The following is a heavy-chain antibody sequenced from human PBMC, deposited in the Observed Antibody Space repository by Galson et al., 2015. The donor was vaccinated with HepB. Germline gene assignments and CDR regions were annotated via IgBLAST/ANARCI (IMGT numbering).Heavy chain of an antibody. D-gene: IGHD6-19*01. J-gene: IGHJ5*02. CDR3: ARDALVERSRHIPTDSGWYNSWFDP. CDR1: GGTFSSYA. Sequence: SVKVSCKASGGTFSSYAISWVRQAPGQGLEWMGGIIPIFGTANYAQKFQGRVTITADESTSTAYMELSSLRSEDTAVYYCARDALVERSRHIPTDSGWYNSWFDPWGQGTLVTVSS. V-gene: IGHV1-69*13. CDR2: IIPIFGTA.